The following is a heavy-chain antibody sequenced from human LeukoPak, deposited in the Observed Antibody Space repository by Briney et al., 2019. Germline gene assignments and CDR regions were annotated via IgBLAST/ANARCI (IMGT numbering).Heavy chain of an antibody. V-gene: IGHV4-39*01. CDR1: GFTVSSNY. CDR2: IYYSGST. J-gene: IGHJ3*02. CDR3: ARPAYRGSYYDAFDI. Sequence: GSLRLSCAASGFTVSSNYMSWVRQAPGKGLEWIGSIYYSGSTYYNSSLKSRVTISVATSKNKFSLKLNSVTAADTAVYYCARPAYRGSYYDAFDIWGQGTMVTVSS. D-gene: IGHD1-26*01.